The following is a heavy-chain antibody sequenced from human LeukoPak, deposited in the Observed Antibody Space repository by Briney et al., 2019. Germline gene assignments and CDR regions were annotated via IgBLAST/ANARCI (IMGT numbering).Heavy chain of an antibody. V-gene: IGHV4-30-2*01. J-gene: IGHJ4*02. CDR2: IYHSGST. CDR1: GDSISSRSYY. Sequence: SSETLSLTCTVSGDSISSRSYYWSWLRQPPGKGLEWIGYIYHSGSTYYNPSLKSRVTISVDRSKNQFSLKLSSVTAADTAVYYCARALAVAGTVRDFDYWGQGTLVTVSS. CDR3: ARALAVAGTVRDFDY. D-gene: IGHD6-19*01.